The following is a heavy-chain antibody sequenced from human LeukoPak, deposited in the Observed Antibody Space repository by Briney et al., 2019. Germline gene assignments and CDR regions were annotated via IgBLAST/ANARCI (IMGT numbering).Heavy chain of an antibody. CDR2: ISSSSSYT. CDR1: GXTFSDYY. Sequence: PGGSLRLSCAASGXTFSDYYMSWIRQAPGKGLEWVSYISSSSSYTNYADSVKGRFTISRDNAKNSLYLQMNSLIAEDTAVYYCARVVRPQYYYDSSGYDYFDYWGQGTLVTVSS. D-gene: IGHD3-22*01. CDR3: ARVVRPQYYYDSSGYDYFDY. J-gene: IGHJ4*02. V-gene: IGHV3-11*03.